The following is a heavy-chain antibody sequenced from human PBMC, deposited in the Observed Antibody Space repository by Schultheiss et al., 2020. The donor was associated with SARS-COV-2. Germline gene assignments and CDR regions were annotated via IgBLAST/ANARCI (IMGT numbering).Heavy chain of an antibody. J-gene: IGHJ4*02. CDR2: ISGDGGST. Sequence: GESLKISCAASGFTVSSNYMSWVRQAPGKGLEWVSLISGDGGSTYYADSVKGRFTISRDNSKNSLYLQMNSLRTENTALYYCAKDSSPVYYSSSWYSPGYWGQGTLVTVSS. CDR1: GFTVSSNY. CDR3: AKDSSPVYYSSSWYSPGY. V-gene: IGHV3-43*02. D-gene: IGHD6-13*01.